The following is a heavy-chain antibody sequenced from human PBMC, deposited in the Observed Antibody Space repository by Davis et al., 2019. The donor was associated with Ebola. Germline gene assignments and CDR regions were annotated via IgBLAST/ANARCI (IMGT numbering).Heavy chain of an antibody. V-gene: IGHV1-58*02. CDR1: GFTFSSSA. CDR3: AASAGTVGKFDL. D-gene: IGHD1-14*01. J-gene: IGHJ5*02. Sequence: ASSVTVSCMAYGFTFSSSAMQWVRQARGQRLEWIGGIVVGSGNTNYAQKFRGRLTMTKDMSTSTAYMELRSLRVEDTAEYYCAASAGTVGKFDLWGQGTLVTVSS. CDR2: IVVGSGNT.